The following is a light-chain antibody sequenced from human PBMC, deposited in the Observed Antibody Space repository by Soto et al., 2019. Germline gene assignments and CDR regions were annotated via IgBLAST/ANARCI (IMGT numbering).Light chain of an antibody. J-gene: IGKJ4*01. CDR2: DAS. V-gene: IGKV3D-15*01. CDR3: QQYNNWPLT. Sequence: EIVMTQSPATLSVSPGERATLSCRASQSVSSNLVWYQQKPGQAPRLLIYDASTRATGIPARFSGSGSGTEFTLTISSLLSEDFAVYSCQQYNNWPLTFGGGTKVEIK. CDR1: QSVSSN.